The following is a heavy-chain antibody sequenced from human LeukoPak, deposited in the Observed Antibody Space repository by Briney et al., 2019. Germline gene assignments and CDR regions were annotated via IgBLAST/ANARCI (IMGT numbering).Heavy chain of an antibody. Sequence: SETLSLTCAVYGGSFSGYYWSWICQPPGKGLEWIGEINHSGSTNYNPSLKSRVTISVDTSKNQFSLKLSSVTAADTAVYYCARATRYNWNYVGGWFDPWGQGTLVTVSS. CDR1: GGSFSGYY. CDR3: ARATRYNWNYVGGWFDP. V-gene: IGHV4-34*01. CDR2: INHSGST. D-gene: IGHD1-7*01. J-gene: IGHJ5*02.